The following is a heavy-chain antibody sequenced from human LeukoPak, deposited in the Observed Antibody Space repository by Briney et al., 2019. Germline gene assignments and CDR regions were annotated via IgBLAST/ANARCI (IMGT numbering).Heavy chain of an antibody. V-gene: IGHV4-59*12. D-gene: IGHD6-13*01. CDR3: ARDMAAVSSWYEVRGWFDP. CDR2: IYYSGST. CDR1: GGSISSYY. J-gene: IGHJ5*02. Sequence: SETLSLTCTVSGGSISSYYWSWIRQPPGKGLEWIGSIYYSGSTYYNPSLKSRVTISVDTSKNQFSLKLSSVTAADTAVYYCARDMAAVSSWYEVRGWFDPWGQGTLVTVSS.